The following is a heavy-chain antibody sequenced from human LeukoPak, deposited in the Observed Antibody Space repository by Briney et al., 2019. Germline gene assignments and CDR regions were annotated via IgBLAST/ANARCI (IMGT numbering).Heavy chain of an antibody. Sequence: SETLSLTCTVSGGSITSHFWTWIRQAPGKGLEWVGYVSISGSTNYNPSLQSRITISVDTSKNQFFLKLTSMTAADTAVYFCARDDYGVFDAFDVWGQGTVVTVSS. V-gene: IGHV4-4*08. D-gene: IGHD3-16*01. J-gene: IGHJ3*01. CDR2: VSISGST. CDR1: GGSITSHF. CDR3: ARDDYGVFDAFDV.